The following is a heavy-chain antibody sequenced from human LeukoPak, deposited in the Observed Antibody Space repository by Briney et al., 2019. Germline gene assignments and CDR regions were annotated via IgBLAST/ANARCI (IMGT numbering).Heavy chain of an antibody. CDR2: IYHSGST. D-gene: IGHD3-10*01. J-gene: IGHJ3*02. CDR1: GGSISSGGYS. V-gene: IGHV4-30-2*01. CDR3: ARVSGYYGSGSYEAFDI. Sequence: SQTLSLTCAVSGGSISSGGYSWSWLRQPPGKGLEWIGYIYHSGSTYYNPSLKSRVTISVDRSKNQFSLKLSSVTAADTAVYYCARVSGYYGSGSYEAFDIWGQGTMVTVSS.